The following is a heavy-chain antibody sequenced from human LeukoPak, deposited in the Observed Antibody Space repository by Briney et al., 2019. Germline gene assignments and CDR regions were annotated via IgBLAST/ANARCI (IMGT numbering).Heavy chain of an antibody. Sequence: GGSLRLSCAASGFTFSDSWMSWVRQAPGKGLEWVANMNQDGSAKDYVDSVKGRFTISRDNARNSLYLQMGSLRAEDTAVYYCATYTHWVAGDVWGQGTTVTVSS. V-gene: IGHV3-7*01. CDR2: MNQDGSAK. D-gene: IGHD3-16*01. CDR1: GFTFSDSW. CDR3: ATYTHWVAGDV. J-gene: IGHJ6*02.